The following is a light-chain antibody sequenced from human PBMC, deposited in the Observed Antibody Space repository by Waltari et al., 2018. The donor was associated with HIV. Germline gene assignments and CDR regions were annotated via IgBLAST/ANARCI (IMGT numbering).Light chain of an antibody. Sequence: ALIHPPPVPGPRAPPAPPSSTGSHSGVFDYIFAPWYQHLPGKAPKLMIYDVFKRPSGVPVRFSGSRSGSTASLTISGLQTEDEADFHCYSYAGNNTWVFGGGTMLTVL. CDR3: YSYAGNNTWV. CDR2: DVF. V-gene: IGLV2-11*01. CDR1: HSGVFDYIF. J-gene: IGLJ3*02.